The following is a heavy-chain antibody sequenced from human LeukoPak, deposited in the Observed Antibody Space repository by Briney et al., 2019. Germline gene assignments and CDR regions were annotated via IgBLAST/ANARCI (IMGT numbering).Heavy chain of an antibody. V-gene: IGHV3-11*05. CDR2: ISSSSSYT. CDR1: GFTFSDYY. Sequence: GGSLRLSCAASGFTFSDYYMSWIRQAPGKGLEWVSYISSSSSYTNCADSVKGRFTISRDNAKNSLYLQMNSLRAEDTAVYYCARGEYYYDSWGQGTLVTVSS. CDR3: ARGEYYYDS. D-gene: IGHD3-22*01. J-gene: IGHJ4*02.